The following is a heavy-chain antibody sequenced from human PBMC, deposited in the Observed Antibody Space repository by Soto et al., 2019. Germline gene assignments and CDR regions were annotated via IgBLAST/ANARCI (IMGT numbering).Heavy chain of an antibody. CDR3: AKDRNNWNYGYGMDV. V-gene: IGHV3-23*01. CDR1: GFTFSSYA. CDR2: ISGSGGST. D-gene: IGHD1-7*01. J-gene: IGHJ6*02. Sequence: LRLSCAASGFTFSSYAMSRVRQAPGKGLEWVSAISGSGGSTYYADSVKGRFTISRDNSKNTLYLQMNSLRAEDTAVYYCAKDRNNWNYGYGMDVWGQGTTVTVSS.